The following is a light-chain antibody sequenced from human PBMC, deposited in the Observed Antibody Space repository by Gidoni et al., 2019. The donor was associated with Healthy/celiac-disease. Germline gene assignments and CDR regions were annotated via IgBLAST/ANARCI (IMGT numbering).Light chain of an antibody. V-gene: IGKV1-12*01. J-gene: IGKJ1*01. CDR1: PGISSW. CDR2: AAS. Sequence: DIQMPQSPSSVSASVGDRVTITCRASPGISSWLAWYQQKPGKAPKLLIYAASSLQSGVPSRFSGSGSGTDFTLTISSLQPEDFATYYCQQSNSFPWTFGQGTKVEIK. CDR3: QQSNSFPWT.